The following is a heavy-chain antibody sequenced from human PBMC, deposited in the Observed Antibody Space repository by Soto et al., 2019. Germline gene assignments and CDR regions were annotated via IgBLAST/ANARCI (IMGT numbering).Heavy chain of an antibody. D-gene: IGHD3-10*01. CDR3: ARWAYGSGSYYNGPPEWFDP. CDR2: ISAYNGNT. CDR1: GYTFTSYG. J-gene: IGHJ5*02. V-gene: IGHV1-18*01. Sequence: ASVKVSCKASGYTFTSYGISWVRQAPGQGLEWMGWISAYNGNTNYAQKLQGRVTMTTDTSTSTAYMELRSLRSDDTAVYYCARWAYGSGSYYNGPPEWFDPWGQGTLVTVSS.